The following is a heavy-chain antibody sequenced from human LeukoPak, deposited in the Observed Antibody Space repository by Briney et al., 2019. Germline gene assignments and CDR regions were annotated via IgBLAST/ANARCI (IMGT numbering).Heavy chain of an antibody. CDR3: AREAYSYGYSFDY. J-gene: IGHJ4*02. Sequence: SETLSLTCTVSGGSISSYYWSWIRQPPGKGLEWIGYIYYSGSTNYNPSLKSRVTVSVDTSKNQFSLKLSSVTAADTAVYYCAREAYSYGYSFDYWGQGTLVTVSS. D-gene: IGHD5-18*01. V-gene: IGHV4-59*01. CDR1: GGSISSYY. CDR2: IYYSGST.